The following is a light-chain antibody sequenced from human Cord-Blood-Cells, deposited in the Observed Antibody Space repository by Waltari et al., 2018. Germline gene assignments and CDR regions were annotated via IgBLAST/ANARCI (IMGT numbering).Light chain of an antibody. CDR2: GAS. V-gene: IGKV3-15*01. J-gene: IGKJ2*01. CDR1: QSVSSN. Sequence: IVIRQSPPHLSASPGGRATLFCRASQSVSSNLAWYQQKPGQAPRLLIYGASTRATGIPARFSGSGSGTEFTLTISSLQSEDFAVYYCQQYNNWPMYTFGQGTKLEIK. CDR3: QQYNNWPMYT.